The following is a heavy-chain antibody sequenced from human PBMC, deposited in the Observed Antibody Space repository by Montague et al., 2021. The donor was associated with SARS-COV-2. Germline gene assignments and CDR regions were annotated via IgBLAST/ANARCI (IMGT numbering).Heavy chain of an antibody. CDR2: INSNGGT. CDR3: ARATSVRGAVSWFDP. Sequence: SETLSPTCTVSGGSISSHCWSFVRQPPGKGLEWIGYINSNGGTNDNPSLRSRLTMSVDASKNQFSLQLRSMTPADTAVYFCARATSVRGAVSWFDPWGQGTMVTVSS. D-gene: IGHD3-10*01. V-gene: IGHV4-59*11. CDR1: GGSISSHC. J-gene: IGHJ5*02.